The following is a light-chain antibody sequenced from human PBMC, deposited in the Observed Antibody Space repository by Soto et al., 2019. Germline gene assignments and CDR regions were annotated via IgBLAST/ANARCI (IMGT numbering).Light chain of an antibody. CDR3: QQSYSTLLT. J-gene: IGKJ5*01. CDR2: GAS. V-gene: IGKV3-15*01. Sequence: ERVMTQSPATLSVSPGERATLSCRASQSVGSNLAWYQQKPGQAPRLLIFGASSRATGVPARFSGSGSGTDFTLTISSLQPEDFATYYCQQSYSTLLTFGQGTRLEIK. CDR1: QSVGSN.